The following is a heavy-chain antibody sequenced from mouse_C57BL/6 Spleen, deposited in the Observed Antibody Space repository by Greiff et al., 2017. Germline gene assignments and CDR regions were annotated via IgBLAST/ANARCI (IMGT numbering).Heavy chain of an antibody. CDR2: IDPNSGGT. D-gene: IGHD2-1*01. V-gene: IGHV1-72*01. J-gene: IGHJ4*01. CDR1: GYTFTSYS. Sequence: QVQLQQPGAELVKPGASVKLSCKASGYTFTSYSMYWVKQRPGRGLEWIGRIDPNSGGTKYTEKFKSKVTLTVDKPSSTAYLHLSSLTSEDSAVYCCAREGNYPYYAMDYWGQGTSVTVSS. CDR3: AREGNYPYYAMDY.